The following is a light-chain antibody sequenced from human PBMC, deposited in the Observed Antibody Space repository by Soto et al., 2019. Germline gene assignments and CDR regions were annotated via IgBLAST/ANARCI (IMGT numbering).Light chain of an antibody. CDR3: GADHGSGSNFVYV. Sequence: QLVLTQPPSASASLGAPVTLTCTLSSGYSNYKVDWYQQRPGKGPRFVMRVGTGGIVGSKGDGIPDRFSVLGSGLNRYLTIKNIQEEDESDYHCGADHGSGSNFVYVFGTGTKVTVL. CDR2: VGTGGIVG. V-gene: IGLV9-49*01. CDR1: SGYSNYK. J-gene: IGLJ1*01.